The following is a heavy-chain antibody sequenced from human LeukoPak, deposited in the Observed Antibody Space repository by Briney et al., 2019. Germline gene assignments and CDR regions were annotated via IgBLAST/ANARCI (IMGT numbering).Heavy chain of an antibody. CDR1: GGSISSGSYY. Sequence: KTSETLSLTCTVSGGSISSGSYYWSWIRQPAGKGLEWIGRIYTSGSTHYNPSLKSRVTISVDTSKNQFSLKLSSVTAADTAVYYCARDGLNTMVRGKIHYNYMAVWGKGTTVSISS. CDR2: IYTSGST. D-gene: IGHD3-10*01. J-gene: IGHJ6*03. CDR3: ARDGLNTMVRGKIHYNYMAV. V-gene: IGHV4-61*02.